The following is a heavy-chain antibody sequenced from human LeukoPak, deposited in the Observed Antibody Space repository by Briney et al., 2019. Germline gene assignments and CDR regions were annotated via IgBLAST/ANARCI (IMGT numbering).Heavy chain of an antibody. CDR2: IYYSGIT. V-gene: IGHV4-59*01. J-gene: IGHJ4*02. CDR1: GGSISSYY. CDR3: ARVVDYDSSGYFRYYFDY. Sequence: SETLSLTCTVSGGSISSYYWSWIRQPPGKGLEWLGYIYYSGITNYNPSLKSRVTISVDTSKNQFSLKLSSVTAADTAVYYCARVVDYDSSGYFRYYFDYWGQGTLVTVSS. D-gene: IGHD3-22*01.